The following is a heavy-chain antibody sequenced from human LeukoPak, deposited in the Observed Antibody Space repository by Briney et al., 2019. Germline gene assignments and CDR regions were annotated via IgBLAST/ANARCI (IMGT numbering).Heavy chain of an antibody. CDR2: IYYSGTT. V-gene: IGHV4-59*01. CDR1: GGSISSYN. D-gene: IGHD6-13*01. CDR3: ARGVYIAAAQYAY. J-gene: IGHJ4*02. Sequence: SETLSLTCTVSGGSISSYNWSWIRQPPGKGLEWIGYIYYSGTTNYNPSLKSRVTISVDTSKNQFSLKLSSVTAADTAVYYCARGVYIAAAQYAYWGQGTLVTVSS.